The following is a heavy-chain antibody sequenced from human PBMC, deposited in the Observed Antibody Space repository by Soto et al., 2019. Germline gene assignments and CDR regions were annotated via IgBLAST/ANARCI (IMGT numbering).Heavy chain of an antibody. CDR1: GGTFSSYA. CDR2: IIPIFGTA. D-gene: IGHD2-2*01. V-gene: IGHV1-69*13. J-gene: IGHJ5*02. CDR3: ARGYCSSASCYVWFDP. Sequence: GASVKVSCKASGGTFSSYAISWVRQAPGQGLEWMGGIIPIFGTANYAQKFQGRVTITADESTSTAYMELSSLRSDDTAVYYCARGYCSSASCYVWFDPCGPRTLVTVSS.